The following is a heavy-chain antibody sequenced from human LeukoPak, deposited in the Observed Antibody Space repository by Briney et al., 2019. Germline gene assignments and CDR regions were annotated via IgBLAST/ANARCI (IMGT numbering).Heavy chain of an antibody. CDR3: AKDHQYDSSGYADY. CDR2: ISYDGSNK. D-gene: IGHD3-22*01. V-gene: IGHV3-30*18. CDR1: GFTFSSYG. Sequence: PGGSLRLSCAASGFTFSSYGMHWVRQAPGKGLEWVAVISYDGSNKYYADSVKGRFTISRDNSKNTLCPQMNSLRAEDTAVYYCAKDHQYDSSGYADYWGQGTLVTVSS. J-gene: IGHJ4*02.